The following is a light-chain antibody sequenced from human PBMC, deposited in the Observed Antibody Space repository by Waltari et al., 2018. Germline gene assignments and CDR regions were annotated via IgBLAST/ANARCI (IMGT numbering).Light chain of an antibody. CDR2: AAS. CDR3: QQVNGYPLT. J-gene: IGKJ4*01. V-gene: IGKV1-9*01. CDR1: EGITNY. Sequence: DIQLTQSPSFLSASVGDRVTIPCRASEGITNYLVWYLPKPGKAPKVLIYAASALQSGVASRVGGRESGTEFSLTITSLQPGDCATYYWQQVNGYPLTFGGGTKVEIK.